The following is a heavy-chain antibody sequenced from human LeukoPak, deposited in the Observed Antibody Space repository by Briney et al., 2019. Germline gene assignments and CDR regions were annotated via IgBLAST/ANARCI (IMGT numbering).Heavy chain of an antibody. D-gene: IGHD3-10*01. V-gene: IGHV3-23*01. CDR2: ISGGSGNI. Sequence: GGSLRLSCSVSGFTFSNYAMHWVRQAPGKGLEWVSLISGGSGNIYYVDSVKGRFTISRDNSKNTLYVQMTSLRAEDTAIYYCAKGSNYYGSVTSKKTDLGPRTLVTVSS. CDR1: GFTFSNYA. J-gene: IGHJ4*02. CDR3: AKGSNYYGSVTSKKTD.